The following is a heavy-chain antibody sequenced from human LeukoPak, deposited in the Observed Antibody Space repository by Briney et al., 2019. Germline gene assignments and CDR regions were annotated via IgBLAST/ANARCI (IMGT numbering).Heavy chain of an antibody. Sequence: SETLSLTCTVSGGSISSYYWSWIRQPAGKGLEWIGRIYTSGSTNYNPSLKSRVTISVDTSKNQFSLKLSSVTAADTAVYYCARGGWRYYGSGSYYTRTTNYFDYWGQGTLVTVSS. CDR1: GGSISSYY. CDR2: IYTSGST. CDR3: ARGGWRYYGSGSYYTRTTNYFDY. D-gene: IGHD3-10*01. J-gene: IGHJ4*02. V-gene: IGHV4-4*07.